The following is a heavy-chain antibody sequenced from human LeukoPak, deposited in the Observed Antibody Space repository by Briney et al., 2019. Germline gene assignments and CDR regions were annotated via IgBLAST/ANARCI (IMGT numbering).Heavy chain of an antibody. CDR1: GFTFSHYG. V-gene: IGHV3-33*06. Sequence: PGRSLRLSCAASGFTFSHYGMHWVRQAPGKGLEWVAVIWNDGTNRYYGDSVKGRFTISRDGSKNTVYLQMNGLRAGDTAVYYCAKDAQRGFDYSNSLEYWGQGTLVTVSS. CDR3: AKDAQRGFDYSNSLEY. D-gene: IGHD4-11*01. CDR2: IWNDGTNR. J-gene: IGHJ4*02.